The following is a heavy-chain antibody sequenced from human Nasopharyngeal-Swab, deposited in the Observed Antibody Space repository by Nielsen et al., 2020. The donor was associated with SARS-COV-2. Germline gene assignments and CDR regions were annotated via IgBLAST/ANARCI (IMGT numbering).Heavy chain of an antibody. CDR1: GFTFSSYW. CDR2: INTDGTTT. J-gene: IGHJ4*02. CDR3: ARDVGGRDNY. V-gene: IGHV3-74*01. Sequence: GESLKIACAPSGFTFSSYWTHWVSQPPGKGLKWVSRINTDGTTTNYADSVRGRFTISRDNAKNTLYLQMNSLRAEDTAVYYCARDVGGRDNYWGQGALVTVSS. D-gene: IGHD2-15*01.